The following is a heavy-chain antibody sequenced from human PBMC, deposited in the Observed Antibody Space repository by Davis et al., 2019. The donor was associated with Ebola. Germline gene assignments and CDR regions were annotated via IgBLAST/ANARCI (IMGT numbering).Heavy chain of an antibody. CDR3: ARVNAVTGYSRFDS. D-gene: IGHD3-9*01. Sequence: GESLKISCAASGFTFSNYVMHWVRQAPGKGLEWVSSISSSSSYIYYADSVKGRFTISRDNAKNSLYLRLNSLRAEDTALYHCARVNAVTGYSRFDSWGQGTLVTVSS. V-gene: IGHV3-21*04. J-gene: IGHJ5*01. CDR2: ISSSSSYI. CDR1: GFTFSNYV.